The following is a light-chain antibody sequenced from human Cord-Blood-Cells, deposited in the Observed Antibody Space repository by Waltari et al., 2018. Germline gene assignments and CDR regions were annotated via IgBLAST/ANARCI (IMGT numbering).Light chain of an antibody. CDR1: QSISSY. CDR2: AAS. CDR3: QQSYSTPWT. Sequence: DIQMTQSTSSLSASVGDRVNITSRASQSISSYLNWYQQKPGKAPKLLIYAASSLQSGVPSRFSGSGSGTDFTLTISSLQPEDFATYYCQQSYSTPWTFGQGTKVEIK. J-gene: IGKJ1*01. V-gene: IGKV1-39*01.